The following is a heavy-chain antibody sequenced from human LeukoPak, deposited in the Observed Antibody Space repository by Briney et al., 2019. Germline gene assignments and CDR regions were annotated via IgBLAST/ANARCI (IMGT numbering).Heavy chain of an antibody. Sequence: GGSLRLSCAASGFTFSSYAMHWVRQAPGKGLEWVAVISYDGSNKYYADSVKGRFTISRDNSKNTLYLQMNSLRAEDTAVYYCARTWYYYDSSGYYGGVYFDYWGQGTLVTVSS. CDR1: GFTFSSYA. CDR2: ISYDGSNK. V-gene: IGHV3-30*14. CDR3: ARTWYYYDSSGYYGGVYFDY. J-gene: IGHJ4*02. D-gene: IGHD3-22*01.